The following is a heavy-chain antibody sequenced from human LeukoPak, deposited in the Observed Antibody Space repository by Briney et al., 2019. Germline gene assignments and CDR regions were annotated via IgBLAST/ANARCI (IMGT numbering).Heavy chain of an antibody. D-gene: IGHD3-22*01. CDR2: ISSNGGST. J-gene: IGHJ4*02. CDR1: GFTFSSYA. CDR3: ARARRPYYYDSSGYYVLDY. Sequence: GGSLRLSCAASGFTFSSYAMHWVRQAPGKGLEYVSAISSNGGSTYYANSVKGRFTISRDNSKNTLYLQMGSLRAENMAVYYCARARRPYYYDSSGYYVLDYWGQGTLVTVSS. V-gene: IGHV3-64*01.